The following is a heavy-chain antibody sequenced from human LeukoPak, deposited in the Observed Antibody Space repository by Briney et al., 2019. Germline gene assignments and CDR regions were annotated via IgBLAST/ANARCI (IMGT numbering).Heavy chain of an antibody. CDR1: GGSISSYW. CDR2: IYTTGRT. CDR3: ARGGYTISSYIFDY. V-gene: IGHV4-4*07. J-gene: IGHJ4*02. D-gene: IGHD3-16*02. Sequence: SETLSLTCSVSGGSISSYWGSWIRQPAGKGLEFIGRIYTTGRTNYNPSLKSRVSMSVDTSKNKFSLELRSVTAADTAVYFCARGGYTISSYIFDYWSQGALVTVSS.